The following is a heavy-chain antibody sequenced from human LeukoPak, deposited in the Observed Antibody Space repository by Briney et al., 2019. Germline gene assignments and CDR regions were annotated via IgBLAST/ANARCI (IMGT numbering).Heavy chain of an antibody. CDR1: GFTFSSYW. CDR2: IKQDGSEK. V-gene: IGHV3-7*01. D-gene: IGHD2-15*01. Sequence: PGGSLRLSCAGSGFTFSSYWMSWVRQAPGKWLEWVANIKQDGSEKYYVDSVKGRFTISRDNAKNSLYLQMNSLRAEDTAVYYCATRGCSGGYCYSYFDYWGQGTLVTVSS. CDR3: ATRGCSGGYCYSYFDY. J-gene: IGHJ4*02.